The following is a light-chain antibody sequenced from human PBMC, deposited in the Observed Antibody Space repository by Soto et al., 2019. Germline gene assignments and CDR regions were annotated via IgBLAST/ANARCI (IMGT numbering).Light chain of an antibody. Sequence: ILMTQSPATLSVSPGERATLSCRASQSVSNNLAWYQQKPGQAPRLLIYDASTRATGIPARFSGSGSGTESTLTIGGLQSEDFAVYYCQQYNNGPPWPFGQGPKVEIK. CDR2: DAS. CDR3: QQYNNGPPWP. V-gene: IGKV3-15*01. CDR1: QSVSNN. J-gene: IGKJ1*01.